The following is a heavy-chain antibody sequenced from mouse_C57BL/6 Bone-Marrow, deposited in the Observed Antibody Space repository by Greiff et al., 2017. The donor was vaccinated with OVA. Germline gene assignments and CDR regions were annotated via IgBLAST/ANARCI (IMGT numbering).Heavy chain of an antibody. CDR2: ISNNANNHGT. V-gene: IGHV6-6*01. CDR1: GFTFSDAW. Sequence: EVLLVESGGGLVQPGGSLKLSCAASGFTFSDAWMDWVRQSPEKGLEWVAEISNNANNHGTYCAEAVKVRFTISRADSKSSVYLQMNSLRAEDAGIYYCTRLGPYDGYLYWYFDVWGTGTTVTVSS. J-gene: IGHJ1*03. CDR3: TRLGPYDGYLYWYFDV. D-gene: IGHD2-3*01.